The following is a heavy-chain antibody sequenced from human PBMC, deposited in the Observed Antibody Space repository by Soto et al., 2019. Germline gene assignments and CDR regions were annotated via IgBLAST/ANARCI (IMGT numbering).Heavy chain of an antibody. D-gene: IGHD3-10*01. J-gene: IGHJ5*02. Sequence: PGGSLRLSCAASGFTVSSNYMSWVRQAPGKGLEWVSVIYSGGSTYYADSVKGRFTISRHNSKNTLYLQMNSLRAEDTAVYYCARVRVRGVMRGRWFDPWGQGTLVTVSS. CDR3: ARVRVRGVMRGRWFDP. V-gene: IGHV3-53*04. CDR1: GFTVSSNY. CDR2: IYSGGST.